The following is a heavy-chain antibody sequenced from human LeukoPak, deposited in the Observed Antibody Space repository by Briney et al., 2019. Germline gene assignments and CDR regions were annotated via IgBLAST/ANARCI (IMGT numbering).Heavy chain of an antibody. CDR1: GFTVSSDY. J-gene: IGHJ6*02. V-gene: IGHV3-66*01. CDR3: ARDPGLPNGMAV. CDR2: IYRGDST. Sequence: GGSLRLSCAASGFTVSSDYMSWVRQAPGKGLAWVSTIYRGDSTYYADSVKGRFTISRDTSKNTLYLQLNSLRAEDTAVYYCARDPGLPNGMAVWGQGTTVTVSS.